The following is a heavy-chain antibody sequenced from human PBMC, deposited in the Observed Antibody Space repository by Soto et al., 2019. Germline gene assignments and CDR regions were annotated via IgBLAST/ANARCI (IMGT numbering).Heavy chain of an antibody. J-gene: IGHJ4*02. Sequence: EVQLVESGGGLVKPGGSLRLSCAASGFTFSSYSMNWVRQAPGKGLEWVSSISSSSSYIYYADSVKGRFTISRENAKNPLYLQMNSVRAEDTAVYYCARDRSGYGDYWGQGTLVTVSS. CDR1: GFTFSSYS. V-gene: IGHV3-21*01. CDR2: ISSSSSYI. CDR3: ARDRSGYGDY. D-gene: IGHD5-12*01.